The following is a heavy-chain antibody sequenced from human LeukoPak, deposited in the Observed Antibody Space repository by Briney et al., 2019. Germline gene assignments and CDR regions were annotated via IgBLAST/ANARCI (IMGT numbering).Heavy chain of an antibody. J-gene: IGHJ4*02. CDR2: ISSSSSNI. D-gene: IGHD1-1*01. V-gene: IGHV3-21*01. CDR3: ARCTTGRTFGSLREIKRSREIDY. CDR1: GFTFSSYS. Sequence: PGGSLRLSCAASGFTFSSYSMNWVRQAPGKGPEWVSSISSSSSNIYYADSVKGRFTISRDNAKNSLYLQMNSLRVEDTAVYYCARCTTGRTFGSLREIKRSREIDYWGQGALVTVSS.